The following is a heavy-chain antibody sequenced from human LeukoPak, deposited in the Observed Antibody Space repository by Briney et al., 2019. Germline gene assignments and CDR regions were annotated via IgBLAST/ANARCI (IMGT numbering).Heavy chain of an antibody. Sequence: GGSLRLSCAVSGITLSNYGMSWVRQAPGKGLEWVAGISGSGGSTNYADSVKGRFTISRDNPKNTLSLQMNSLRAEDTAVYFCAKRGVVIRVILVGFHREAYYFDSWGRGALVTVSS. CDR2: ISGSGGST. CDR3: AKRGVVIRVILVGFHREAYYFDS. J-gene: IGHJ4*02. D-gene: IGHD2-8*02. V-gene: IGHV3-23*01. CDR1: GITLSNYG.